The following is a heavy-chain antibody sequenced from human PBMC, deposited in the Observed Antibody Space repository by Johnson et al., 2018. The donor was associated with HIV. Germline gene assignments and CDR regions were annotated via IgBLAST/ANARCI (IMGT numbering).Heavy chain of an antibody. CDR2: LYSDGRT. V-gene: IGHV3-53*01. D-gene: IGHD2-21*02. CDR1: GFTVSSTY. Sequence: VQLVESGGDLIQPGGSLRLSCAASGFTVSSTYMSWVRQAPGKGLEWLSVLYSDGRTYYADSVKGRFTISRDNSKNTLYLQMNSLRAEDTAVYYCAKKALGDVDAFDIWGQGTMVTVSS. J-gene: IGHJ3*02. CDR3: AKKALGDVDAFDI.